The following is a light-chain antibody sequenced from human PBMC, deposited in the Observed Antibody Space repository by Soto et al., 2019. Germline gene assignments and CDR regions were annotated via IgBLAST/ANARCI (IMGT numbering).Light chain of an antibody. CDR2: DAS. J-gene: IGKJ4*01. Sequence: EIVMTQSPATLSVSPGERATLSCRASHSVSTRLAWYQQKPGQAPRLLIYDASTRATGLPARFSGSGSGTDFTLTISSLQSEDFAVYYCQHYTNWPLTFGGGTQVEIK. CDR3: QHYTNWPLT. CDR1: HSVSTR. V-gene: IGKV3-15*01.